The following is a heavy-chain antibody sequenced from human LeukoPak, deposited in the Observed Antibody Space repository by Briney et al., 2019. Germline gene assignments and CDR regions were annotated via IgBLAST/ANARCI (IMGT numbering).Heavy chain of an antibody. J-gene: IGHJ6*04. CDR1: GYTFTSYG. Sequence: ASVKVSCKASGYTFTSYGITWVRQAPGQGLEWMRWISAYNGNTNYAQNLQGRVTMTTDTSTSTAYMELRSLRSDDTAVYYCARDSPVRYFDWSLPEGDHYYGMDVWGKGTTVTVSS. D-gene: IGHD3-9*01. CDR3: ARDSPVRYFDWSLPEGDHYYGMDV. CDR2: ISAYNGNT. V-gene: IGHV1-18*04.